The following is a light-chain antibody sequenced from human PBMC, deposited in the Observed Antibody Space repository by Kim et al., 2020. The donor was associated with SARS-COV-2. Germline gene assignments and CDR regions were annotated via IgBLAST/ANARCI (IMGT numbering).Light chain of an antibody. V-gene: IGKV1-5*01. Sequence: DIQMTQSPSTLSASVGDRVTITCRASQSISSWLAWYQQKPGKAPKLVIYDASSLESGVPSRFSGSGSGTEFTLTISSLQPDDFATYYCQQYNSYSRWTFGQGTKVEIK. CDR1: QSISSW. CDR2: DAS. CDR3: QQYNSYSRWT. J-gene: IGKJ1*01.